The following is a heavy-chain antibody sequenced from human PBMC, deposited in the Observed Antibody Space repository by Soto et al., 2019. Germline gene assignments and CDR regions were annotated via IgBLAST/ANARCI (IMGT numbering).Heavy chain of an antibody. CDR2: MSYDGNNK. V-gene: IGHV3-30*18. CDR1: GFTFSTYG. J-gene: IGHJ4*02. D-gene: IGHD4-17*01. Sequence: QVQLVESGGGVVQPGRSLRLSCAASGFTFSTYGMHWVRQAPGKGLEWVAVMSYDGNNKYYADSVKGRFTISRDNSKNTLFLQKNSLRAADTAVYYCAKDHLPSTVTTPGYWGQGTLVTVSS. CDR3: AKDHLPSTVTTPGY.